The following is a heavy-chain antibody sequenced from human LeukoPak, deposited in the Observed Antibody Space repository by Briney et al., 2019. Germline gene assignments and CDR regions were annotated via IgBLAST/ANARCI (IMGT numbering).Heavy chain of an antibody. J-gene: IGHJ4*02. CDR2: ISSSSSYI. D-gene: IGHD3-9*01. V-gene: IGHV3-21*01. CDR3: ARDLGYYDILTGYGSYYFDY. Sequence: PGGSLRLSCAASGFTFSNAWMSWVRQAPGKGLEWVSSISSSSSYIYYADSVKGRFTISRDNAKNSLYLQMNSLRAEDTAVYYCARDLGYYDILTGYGSYYFDYWGQGTLVTVSS. CDR1: GFTFSNAW.